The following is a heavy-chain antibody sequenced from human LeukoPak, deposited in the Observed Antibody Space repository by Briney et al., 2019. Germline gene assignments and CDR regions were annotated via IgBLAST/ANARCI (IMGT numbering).Heavy chain of an antibody. CDR1: GFTFSDYY. D-gene: IGHD6-13*01. V-gene: IGHV3-11*01. Sequence: GGSLRLSCAASGFTFSDYYMSWIRQAPGKGLEWVSYISSSGSTIYYADSVKGRLTISRDNAKNSLYLQMNSLRAEDTAVYYCARVAAAAENYFDYWGQGTLVTVSS. CDR2: ISSSGSTI. CDR3: ARVAAAAENYFDY. J-gene: IGHJ4*02.